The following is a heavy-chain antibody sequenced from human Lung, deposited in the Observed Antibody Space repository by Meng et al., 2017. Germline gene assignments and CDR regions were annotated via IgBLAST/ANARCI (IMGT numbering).Heavy chain of an antibody. Sequence: QVQVVQSGAEVRNPGASVEVSCKTSGYTFIRNGITWVRQAPGQGLEWMGWISVHNGNTNYAEKFQGRVTMTTDTSTNTAYMELRSLTSDDTAVYYCARDLKPEGIATEYLDYWGQGTLVTVSS. CDR2: ISVHNGNT. J-gene: IGHJ4*02. V-gene: IGHV1-18*01. CDR3: ARDLKPEGIATEYLDY. CDR1: GYTFIRNG. D-gene: IGHD6-13*01.